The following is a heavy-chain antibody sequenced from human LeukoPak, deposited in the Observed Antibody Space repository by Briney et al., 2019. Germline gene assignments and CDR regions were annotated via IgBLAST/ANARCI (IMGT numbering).Heavy chain of an antibody. CDR1: GFTFSRYA. J-gene: IGHJ4*02. CDR2: ISYDGSNK. CDR3: ARETGGAIGSTDFDY. D-gene: IGHD4-17*01. V-gene: IGHV3-30-3*01. Sequence: GGSLRLSCAASGFTFSRYAIHWVRQAPGKGLEWVAVISYDGSNKYYADSVKDRFTISRDNSKNTLYLQMNSLRAEDTAVYYCARETGGAIGSTDFDYWGQGTLVTVSS.